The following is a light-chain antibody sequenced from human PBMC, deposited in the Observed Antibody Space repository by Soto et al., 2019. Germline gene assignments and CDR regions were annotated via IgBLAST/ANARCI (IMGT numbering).Light chain of an antibody. Sequence: QSVLTQPPSASGTPGQRVTISCSGSSSNIGSNTVNWYQQLPGTAPKLLIYSXXXXXXXXXXXXXXXKSGTSASLAISGLXSEDEXXXYCAAWDDSLNGWVFGGGTKLTVL. CDR3: AAWDDSLNGWV. V-gene: IGLV1-44*01. CDR2: SXX. CDR1: SSNIGSNT. J-gene: IGLJ3*02.